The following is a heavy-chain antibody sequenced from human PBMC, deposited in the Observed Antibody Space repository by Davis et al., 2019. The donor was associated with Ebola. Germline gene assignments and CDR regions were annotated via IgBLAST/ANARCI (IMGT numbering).Heavy chain of an antibody. CDR3: ATRDLGYCSGGSCYSWFDP. CDR2: INPNSGGT. V-gene: IGHV1-2*02. Sequence: ASVKVSCKASGYTFTSYYMHWVRQAPGQGLEWMGWINPNSGGTNYAQKFQGRVTMTRDTSISTAYMELSRLRSDDTAVYYCATRDLGYCSGGSCYSWFDPWGQGTLVTVSS. D-gene: IGHD2-15*01. J-gene: IGHJ5*02. CDR1: GYTFTSYY.